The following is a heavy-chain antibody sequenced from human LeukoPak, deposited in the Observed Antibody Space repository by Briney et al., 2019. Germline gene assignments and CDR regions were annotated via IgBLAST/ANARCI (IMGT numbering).Heavy chain of an antibody. CDR1: GYIFTNYG. Sequence: ASVKVSCKASGYIFTNYGISWVRQAPGQGLEWVGWISGFNDNAHYAQKLQGRVTMTRETSTSTVYMELRSLSSDDTAIYCCARDGNDVMDYWGQGTLVTVSS. D-gene: IGHD1-1*01. CDR3: ARDGNDVMDY. CDR2: ISGFNDNA. V-gene: IGHV1-18*01. J-gene: IGHJ4*02.